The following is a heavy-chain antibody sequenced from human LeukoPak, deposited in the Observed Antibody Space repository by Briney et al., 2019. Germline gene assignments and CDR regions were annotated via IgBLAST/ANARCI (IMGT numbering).Heavy chain of an antibody. CDR1: GYTFTGCF. CDR2: IDPNSDNI. CDR3: ARSAYNYGYVYFDH. Sequence: GASVKLSCKASGYTFTGCFIHYVRQAPGQGLEWMGSIDPNSDNIRYSETFKDRVTMTRDTSTNTAYMELSWLRSDDTAVYYCARSAYNYGYVYFDHWGQGTLVIVSS. D-gene: IGHD5-18*01. V-gene: IGHV1-2*02. J-gene: IGHJ4*02.